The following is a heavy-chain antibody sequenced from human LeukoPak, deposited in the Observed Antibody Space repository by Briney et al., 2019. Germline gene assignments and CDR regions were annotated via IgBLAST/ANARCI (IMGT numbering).Heavy chain of an antibody. CDR3: ATWARSGGKYSGYDWGFDY. CDR1: GYTLNELS. J-gene: IGHJ4*02. V-gene: IGHV1-24*01. D-gene: IGHD5-12*01. Sequence: ASVTVSCKVSGYTLNELSMHWVRQAPAKGLEWVGGFYLEDGETIYAHQFQGRVTMTEDTSKDTAYVELSSLRSEDAAVYYCATWARSGGKYSGYDWGFDYWGQGTGVSVSS. CDR2: FYLEDGET.